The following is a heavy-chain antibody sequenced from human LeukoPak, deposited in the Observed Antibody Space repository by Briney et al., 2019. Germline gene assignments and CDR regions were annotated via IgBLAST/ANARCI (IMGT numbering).Heavy chain of an antibody. V-gene: IGHV4-30-4*01. CDR1: GGSISSGDYY. D-gene: IGHD6-13*01. CDR3: ARDDVVAAAGFDY. J-gene: IGHJ4*02. CDR2: IYYSGST. Sequence: SQTLSLTCTVSGGSISSGDYYWSWIRQPPGKGLEWIGYIYYSGSTYYNPSLKNRVTISVDTSKNQFSLKLSSVTAADTAVYYCARDDVVAAAGFDYWGQGTLVTVSS.